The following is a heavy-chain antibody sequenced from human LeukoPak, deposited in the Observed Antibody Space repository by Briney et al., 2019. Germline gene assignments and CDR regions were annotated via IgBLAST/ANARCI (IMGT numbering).Heavy chain of an antibody. CDR3: ARDLEEYCSGGSCSLFDY. CDR2: ISGRGANT. CDR1: GFSFSNYA. V-gene: IGHV3-23*01. J-gene: IGHJ4*02. Sequence: GGSLRLSCAASGFSFSNYAMSWVRQAPGKGLEWVSAISGRGANTYYADSVKGRFTISRDNSKNSLYLQMNSLRAEDTAVYYCARDLEEYCSGGSCSLFDYWGQGTLVTVSS. D-gene: IGHD2-15*01.